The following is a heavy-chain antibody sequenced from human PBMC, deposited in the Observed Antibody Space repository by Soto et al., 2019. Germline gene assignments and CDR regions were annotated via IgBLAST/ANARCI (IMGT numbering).Heavy chain of an antibody. CDR1: GGTFSSYT. D-gene: IGHD4-17*01. V-gene: IGHV1-69*02. CDR3: AKGDGDYRYDY. Sequence: QVQLVQSGAEVKKPGSSVKVSCKASGGTFSSYTISWVRQAPGQGLEWMGRIIPILGIANYAQKFQGRVTITADKPTRPAYMELSSLRSEDTAVSSGAKGDGDYRYDYWGQGTLVTVSS. CDR2: IIPILGIA. J-gene: IGHJ4*02.